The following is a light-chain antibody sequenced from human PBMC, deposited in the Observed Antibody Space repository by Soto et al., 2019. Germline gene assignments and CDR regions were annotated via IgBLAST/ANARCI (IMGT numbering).Light chain of an antibody. CDR2: DNI. CDR3: QSYDSSLSVYVV. Sequence: QSVLTQPPSVSGAPGQRVTISCTGSSSNIGAGYDVHWYQQLPGTAPKLLIYDNINRPSGVPDRFSGSKSGTSASLAITALQAEDEADYYCQSYDSSLSVYVVFGGGTKLTVL. V-gene: IGLV1-40*01. CDR1: SSNIGAGYD. J-gene: IGLJ2*01.